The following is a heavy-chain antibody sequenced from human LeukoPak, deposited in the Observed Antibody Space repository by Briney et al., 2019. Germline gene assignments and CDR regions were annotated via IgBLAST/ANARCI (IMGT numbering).Heavy chain of an antibody. D-gene: IGHD6-19*01. CDR1: GFTVSSKY. J-gene: IGHJ3*02. V-gene: IGHV3-66*01. Sequence: GGSLRLSCAVSGFTVSSKYMSWVRQAPGKGLEWVSVIYSGGSTYYADSVKGRFTISRDNSKNTLYLQMNSLRAEDTAVYFCALPKGSSGWDAFDIWGQGTMVTVSS. CDR3: ALPKGSSGWDAFDI. CDR2: IYSGGST.